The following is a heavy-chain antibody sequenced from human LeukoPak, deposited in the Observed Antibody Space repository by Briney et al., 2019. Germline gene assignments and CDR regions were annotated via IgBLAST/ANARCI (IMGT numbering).Heavy chain of an antibody. CDR1: GGSISSYY. Sequence: PSETLSLTCTVSGGSISSYYWSWIRQPPGKGLEWIWYISYSGSINYNPSLKSRVTISVDTSKNQFSLKLSSVTAADTAVYYCARGGGLMATLFDYWGQGTLVTVSS. V-gene: IGHV4-59*01. J-gene: IGHJ4*02. CDR2: ISYSGSI. D-gene: IGHD5-24*01. CDR3: ARGGGLMATLFDY.